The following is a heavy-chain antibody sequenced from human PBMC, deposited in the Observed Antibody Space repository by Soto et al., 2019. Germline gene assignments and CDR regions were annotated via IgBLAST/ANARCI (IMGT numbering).Heavy chain of an antibody. CDR3: ARGRSGSYGTTD. V-gene: IGHV4-31*03. J-gene: IGHJ4*02. Sequence: SETLSLTCTVSGGSISSGGYYWSWIRQHPGKGLEWIGYIYYSGSTYYNPSLKSRVTISVGTSKNQFSLKLSSVTAADTAVYYCARGRSGSYGTTDWGQGTLVTVSS. CDR1: GGSISSGGYY. D-gene: IGHD1-26*01. CDR2: IYYSGST.